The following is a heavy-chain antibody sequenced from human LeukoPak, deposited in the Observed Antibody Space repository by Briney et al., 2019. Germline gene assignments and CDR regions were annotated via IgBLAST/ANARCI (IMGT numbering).Heavy chain of an antibody. CDR1: GFTFSTYR. J-gene: IGHJ6*03. CDR2: IKQDGSEK. V-gene: IGHV3-7*01. Sequence: PGGSLRLSCAASGFTFSTYRMSWVRQAPGEGLEWVANIKQDGSEKHYVDSVKGRFTISRDNAKNSLYLQMSSLRAEDTAVYYCTRVEETATTAAIIRKYSYYYYYMDVWGKGNTVTVSS. D-gene: IGHD4-11*01. CDR3: TRVEETATTAAIIRKYSYYYYYMDV.